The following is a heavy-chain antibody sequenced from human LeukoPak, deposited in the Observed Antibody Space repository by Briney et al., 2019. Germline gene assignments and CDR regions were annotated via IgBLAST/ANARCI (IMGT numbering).Heavy chain of an antibody. CDR1: GGSVSSTNW. J-gene: IGHJ4*02. CDR2: VHLDGRT. V-gene: IGHV4-4*02. CDR3: AGEGGFYRPLDY. D-gene: IGHD6-25*01. Sequence: SETLSLTCGVSGGSVSSTNWWTWIRQPPGKGLEWIGEVHLDGRTNFNPSLRSRLTMSVDPSENHVSLKLTSVTAADTAVYYCAGEGGFYRPLDYSGQGTLVTVSS.